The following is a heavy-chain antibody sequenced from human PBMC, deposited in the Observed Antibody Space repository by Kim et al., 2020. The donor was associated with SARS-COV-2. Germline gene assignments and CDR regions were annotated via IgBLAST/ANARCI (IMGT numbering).Heavy chain of an antibody. CDR2: IDPAGSYT. D-gene: IGHD6-25*01. J-gene: IGHJ4*02. Sequence: GESLKISCKGSGYSFTNYWISWVRQMPGKGLEWMGRIDPAGSYTNYSPSFQGHVTISADKSITTAYLQWSSLKASDTAMYYCAKYSSGLFDYWGQGTLVTVSA. CDR3: AKYSSGLFDY. V-gene: IGHV5-10-1*01. CDR1: GYSFTNYW.